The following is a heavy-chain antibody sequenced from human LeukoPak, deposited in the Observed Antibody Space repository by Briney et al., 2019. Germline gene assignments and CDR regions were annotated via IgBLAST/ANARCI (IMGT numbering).Heavy chain of an antibody. V-gene: IGHV4-34*01. CDR3: ARVLDYDSSGYPTNGFDY. CDR2: INHSGST. D-gene: IGHD3-22*01. J-gene: IGHJ4*02. Sequence: SETLSLTCAVYGGSFSGYYWSWIRQPPGKGLEWIGEINHSGSTNYNPSLKSRVTTSVDTSKNQFSLKLSSVTAADTAVYYCARVLDYDSSGYPTNGFDYWGQGTLVTVSS. CDR1: GGSFSGYY.